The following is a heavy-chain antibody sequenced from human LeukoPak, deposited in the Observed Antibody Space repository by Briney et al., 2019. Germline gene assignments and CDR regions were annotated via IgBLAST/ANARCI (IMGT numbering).Heavy chain of an antibody. CDR3: ARLRISPPSSSYGRDV. D-gene: IGHD2/OR15-2a*01. V-gene: IGHV4-59*01. CDR2: IYYSGST. J-gene: IGHJ6*02. CDR1: GGSISSYY. Sequence: SETLSLTCTVSGGSISSYYWSWIRQPPGKGLEWIGYIYYSGSTNYNPSPKSRVTISVDTSKNQFSLKLSSVTAADTAVYYCARLRISPPSSSYGRDVGGQGTTVTVS.